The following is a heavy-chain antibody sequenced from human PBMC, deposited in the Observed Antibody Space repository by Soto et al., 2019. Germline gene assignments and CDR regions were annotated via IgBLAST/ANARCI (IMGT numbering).Heavy chain of an antibody. Sequence: SGGSLRLSCSASGFTFSSYAMHWVRQAPGKGLEYVSAISSNGGSTYYADSVKGRFTISRDNSKNTLYLQMSSLRAEDTAVYYCVKDGRDEYSGYPAGGMGMDVWGQGTTVTVSS. J-gene: IGHJ6*02. CDR3: VKDGRDEYSGYPAGGMGMDV. CDR2: ISSNGGST. CDR1: GFTFSSYA. V-gene: IGHV3-64D*06. D-gene: IGHD5-12*01.